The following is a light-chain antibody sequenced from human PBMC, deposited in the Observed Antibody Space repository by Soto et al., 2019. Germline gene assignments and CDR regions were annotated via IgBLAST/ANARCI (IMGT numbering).Light chain of an antibody. CDR2: LGS. CDR3: MQALQTPIT. J-gene: IGKJ5*01. CDR1: QSLLHSNGNHY. V-gene: IGKV2-28*01. Sequence: EIVMTQSPLSLPVTPGEPASISCRSSQSLLHSNGNHYLDWYLQKPGQSPQLLIYLGSNRASGVPDRFSGSGSGTDFTLKISRVEAEDVGVYYCMQALQTPITFGQGTRLEIK.